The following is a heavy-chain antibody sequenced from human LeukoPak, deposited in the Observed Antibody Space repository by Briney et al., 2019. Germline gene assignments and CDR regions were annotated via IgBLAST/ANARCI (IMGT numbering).Heavy chain of an antibody. CDR2: IIPNLGTT. CDR1: GGTSNSHA. V-gene: IGHV1-69*04. D-gene: IGHD3-22*01. J-gene: IGHJ4*02. CDR3: ATTNDGGGYQWGDFFDF. Sequence: SVKVSCKASGGTSNSHAISWVRQAPGQGLEWMGRIIPNLGTTNRAQNFQDRVTLTADKSTNTAYMKLTSLTSDDTAVYYCATTNDGGGYQWGDFFDFWGQGTLVTVSS.